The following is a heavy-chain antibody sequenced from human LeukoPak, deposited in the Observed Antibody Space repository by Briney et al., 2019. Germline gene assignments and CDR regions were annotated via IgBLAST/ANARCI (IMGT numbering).Heavy chain of an antibody. V-gene: IGHV3-23*05. CDR1: GFTFRSFG. J-gene: IGHJ6*02. Sequence: PGGSLRLSCAASGFTFRSFGMNWVRQAPGKGLEWVSGIYTNSRGTRYADSVKGRFTISRDDSKNTLYLQMHSLRVEDTAVYYCAHLVWEYVGGLDVWGQGTTVTVSS. D-gene: IGHD3/OR15-3a*01. CDR2: IYTNSRGT. CDR3: AHLVWEYVGGLDV.